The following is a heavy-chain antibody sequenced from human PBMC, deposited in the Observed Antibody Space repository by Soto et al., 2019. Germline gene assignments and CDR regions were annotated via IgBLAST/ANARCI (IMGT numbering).Heavy chain of an antibody. CDR1: GGTFSSSA. V-gene: IGHV1-69*06. CDR2: IIPAFNTT. Sequence: QVQLVQSGAEVRTPGSSVKVSCKASGGTFSSSAVTWVRQAPGQGLEWMGGIIPAFNTTDYAQKFQARDTLTAAKATNPAYMELTNLRSEDTSVYNCVRRGSGYCGGACSTYWYFDLWGRATLVIVS. CDR3: VRRGSGYCGGACSTYWYFDL. J-gene: IGHJ2*01. D-gene: IGHD2-21*02.